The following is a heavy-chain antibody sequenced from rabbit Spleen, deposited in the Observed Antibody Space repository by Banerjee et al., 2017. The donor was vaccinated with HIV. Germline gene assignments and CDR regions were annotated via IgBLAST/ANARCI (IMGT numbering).Heavy chain of an antibody. Sequence: QEQLTETGGGLVQPGGSLTLSCKASGIDFSSNAMCWVRQAPGKGLEWIACIYIDNGNTDYASWAKGRLTISKASSTTVTLQMTSLTVADTATYFCARDVSSSFSSYGMDLWGQGTLVTVS. CDR3: ARDVSSSFSSYGMDL. CDR1: GIDFSSNA. V-gene: IGHV1S45*01. J-gene: IGHJ6*01. D-gene: IGHD1-1*01. CDR2: IYIDNGNT.